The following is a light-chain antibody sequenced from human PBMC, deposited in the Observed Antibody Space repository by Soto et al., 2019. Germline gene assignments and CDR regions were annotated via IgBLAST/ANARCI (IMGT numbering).Light chain of an antibody. CDR1: NSDVGGYKF. CDR2: EVT. CDR3: SSYTSSQIVV. J-gene: IGLJ2*01. Sequence: QSVLTQPVSVSGSPGESIAISCTGTNSDVGGYKFVSWYQQHPGKAPKLMLYEVTNRPSGISDRFSGSKSGNTASLTISGLQAEDEADYVCSSYTSSQIVVFGGGTKLTVL. V-gene: IGLV2-14*03.